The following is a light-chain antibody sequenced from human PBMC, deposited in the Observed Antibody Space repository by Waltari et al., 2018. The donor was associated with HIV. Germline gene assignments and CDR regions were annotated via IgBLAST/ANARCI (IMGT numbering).Light chain of an antibody. CDR1: SSNTGATYD. CDR3: QSYDTRSSGFLV. J-gene: IGLJ3*02. Sequence: QSVLTQPPSVSGAPGQTVTISCTGSSSNTGATYDFHWYQQLPGRAPKVLVYGNIYRPPGVPDRFSGSKSGTSASLAITGLQADDEGYYYCQSYDTRSSGFLVFGGGTKVTVL. CDR2: GNI. V-gene: IGLV1-40*01.